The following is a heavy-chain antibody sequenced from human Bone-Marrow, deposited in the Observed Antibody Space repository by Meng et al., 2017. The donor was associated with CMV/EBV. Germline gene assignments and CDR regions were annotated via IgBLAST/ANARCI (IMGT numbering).Heavy chain of an antibody. CDR3: ARDYNILTGYYTLYYYYYYGMDV. Sequence: GESLKISCAASGFTFSSYWMSWVRQAPGKGLEWVANIKQDGSEKYYVDSVKGRFTISRDNAKNSLYLQMNSLRAEDTAVYYCARDYNILTGYYTLYYYYYYGMDVWGQGTTVTVSS. D-gene: IGHD3-9*01. CDR1: GFTFSSYW. J-gene: IGHJ6*02. V-gene: IGHV3-7*01. CDR2: IKQDGSEK.